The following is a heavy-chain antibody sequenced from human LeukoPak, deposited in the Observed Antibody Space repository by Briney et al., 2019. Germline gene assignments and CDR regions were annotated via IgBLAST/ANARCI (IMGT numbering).Heavy chain of an antibody. CDR1: GFTFSSYS. V-gene: IGHV3-21*01. Sequence: PGGSLRLSCAASGFTFSSYSMNWVRQAPGKGLEWVSSISSSSSYIYYADSVKGRFTISRDNAKNSLYLQMNSLRAEETAVYYCARDDSSSSYYYYGMDVWGQGTTVTVSS. J-gene: IGHJ6*02. CDR2: ISSSSSYI. CDR3: ARDDSSSSYYYYGMDV. D-gene: IGHD6-6*01.